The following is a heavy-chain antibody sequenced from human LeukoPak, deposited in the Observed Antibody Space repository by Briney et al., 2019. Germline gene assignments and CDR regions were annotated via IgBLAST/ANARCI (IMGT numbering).Heavy chain of an antibody. CDR2: IYHSGST. CDR3: ARGDWGSPDYYYMDV. J-gene: IGHJ6*03. CDR1: GYSISSGYY. D-gene: IGHD7-27*01. Sequence: PSETLSLTCTVSGYSISSGYYWGWIRQPPGKGLEWIGSIYHSGSTYYNPSLKSRVTISLDTSGNQFSLKQSSVTAADTAVYYCARGDWGSPDYYYMDVWGKGTTVTISS. V-gene: IGHV4-38-2*02.